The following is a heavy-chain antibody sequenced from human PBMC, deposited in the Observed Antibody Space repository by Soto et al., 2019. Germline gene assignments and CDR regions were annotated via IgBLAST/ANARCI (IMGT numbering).Heavy chain of an antibody. D-gene: IGHD3-22*01. CDR3: ARENYYDSSGYPHYYYYGMDV. CDR2: IGSSGGYI. J-gene: IGHJ6*02. V-gene: IGHV3-21*01. CDR1: GFIFSDFS. Sequence: GGSLRLSCAVSGFIFSDFSMNWVRQAPGKGLEWVASIGSSGGYIFYADSVKGRFTISRDNSKNTLYLQMNSLRAEDTAVYYCARENYYDSSGYPHYYYYGMDVWGQGTTVTVSS.